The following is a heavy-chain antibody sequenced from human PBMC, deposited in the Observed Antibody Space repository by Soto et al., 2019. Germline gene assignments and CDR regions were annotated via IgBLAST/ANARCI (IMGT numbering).Heavy chain of an antibody. CDR1: GFTFSSYA. CDR2: ISYDGSNK. CDR3: AGAALPIKPVGYFDY. J-gene: IGHJ4*02. D-gene: IGHD1-26*01. V-gene: IGHV3-30-3*01. Sequence: QVQLVESGGGVVQPGRSLRLSCAASGFTFSSYAMHWVRQAPGKGLERVAVISYDGSNKYYADSVKGRFTISRDNSTNTLYLQMNSLIAEDTAVYYCAGAALPIKPVGYFDYWGQGTLVTVSS.